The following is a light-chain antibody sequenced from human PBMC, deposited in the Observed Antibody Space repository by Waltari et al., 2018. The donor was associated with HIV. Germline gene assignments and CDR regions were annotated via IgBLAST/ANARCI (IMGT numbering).Light chain of an antibody. CDR2: DSN. CDR1: AGVVNRGNV. J-gene: IGLJ2*01. Sequence: QPVLTQKHSLTVFPGLTVMPTCASSAGVVNRGNVPYWFQQRPGQAPKTLIFDSNNRYSWTPARFTGSFLGGKAALTLTGAQPEDDADYYCLLSYDGDVVFGGGTKLTVL. V-gene: IGLV7-46*01. CDR3: LLSYDGDVV.